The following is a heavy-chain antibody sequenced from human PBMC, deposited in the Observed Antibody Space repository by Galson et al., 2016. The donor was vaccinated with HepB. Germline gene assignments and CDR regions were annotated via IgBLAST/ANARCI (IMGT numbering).Heavy chain of an antibody. CDR2: ISTTSHFI. CDR1: GFTFSSYS. V-gene: IGHV3-21*04. CDR3: AKDSGYCSDATCYYRNS. Sequence: SLRLSCAASGFTFSSYSMKWVRQAPGKGLEWVSSISTTSHFIYYADSVKGRFTISRDNAKNSLYLQLNSLRAEDTAVYYCAKDSGYCSDATCYYRNSWGQGTLVTVSS. D-gene: IGHD2-15*01. J-gene: IGHJ4*02.